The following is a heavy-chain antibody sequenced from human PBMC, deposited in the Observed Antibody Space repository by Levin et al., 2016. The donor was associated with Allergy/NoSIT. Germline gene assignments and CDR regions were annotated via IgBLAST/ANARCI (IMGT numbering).Heavy chain of an antibody. CDR1: GGSISSYY. J-gene: IGHJ6*02. Sequence: SETLSLTCSVSGGSISSYYWNWLRQPPGKPLEWIGHIHYRGHTILNPSLGGRATLSVDTSMNQFSLKLTSVTAADTAVYYCARSYGYEWSAWGSQYAMDVWGQGTTVPVSS. V-gene: IGHV4-59*01. D-gene: IGHD5-18*01. CDR3: ARSYGYEWSAWGSQYAMDV. CDR2: IHYRGHT.